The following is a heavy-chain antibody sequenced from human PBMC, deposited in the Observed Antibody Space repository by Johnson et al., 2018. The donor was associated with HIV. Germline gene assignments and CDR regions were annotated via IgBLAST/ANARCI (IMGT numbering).Heavy chain of an antibody. Sequence: VQLLESGGGVVQPGGSLRLSCVASGFTFDDYGMTWVRQAPGKGLEWVSGINWNGGSTGYADSVKGRFTISRDNSKNTLYLQMNSLRAEDTAVYYCARESGSSGAFDIWGQGTMVTVSS. V-gene: IGHV3-20*04. CDR2: INWNGGST. CDR3: ARESGSSGAFDI. CDR1: GFTFDDYG. J-gene: IGHJ3*02. D-gene: IGHD1-26*01.